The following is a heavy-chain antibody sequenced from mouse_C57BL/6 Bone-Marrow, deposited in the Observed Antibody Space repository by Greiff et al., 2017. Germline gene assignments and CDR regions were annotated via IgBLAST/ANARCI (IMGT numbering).Heavy chain of an antibody. J-gene: IGHJ2*01. CDR1: GFTFSSYG. Sequence: EVMLVESGGDLVKPGGSLKLSCAASGFTFSSYGMSWVRQTPDKRLEWVATISSGGSYTYYPDSVKGRFTISRDNAKNTLYLQMSSLKSEDTAMYYCARNGRSTPYYFDYWGQGTTLTVSS. V-gene: IGHV5-6*01. CDR2: ISSGGSYT. CDR3: ARNGRSTPYYFDY. D-gene: IGHD1-1*01.